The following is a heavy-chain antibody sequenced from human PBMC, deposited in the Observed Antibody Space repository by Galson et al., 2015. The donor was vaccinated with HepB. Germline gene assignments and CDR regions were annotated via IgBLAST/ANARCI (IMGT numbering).Heavy chain of an antibody. D-gene: IGHD1-14*01. CDR2: IYYSGIT. CDR1: DSSISNHY. V-gene: IGHV4-59*03. CDR3: ARRTPRGMDV. Sequence: SEPLSLTCTISDSSISNHYWTWIRQPPGKGLELLGYIYYSGITNYNPSLKSRGTISLDTSKNQVYLKLRSVTAADTALYFCARRTPRGMDVWGQGTPVTISS. J-gene: IGHJ6*02.